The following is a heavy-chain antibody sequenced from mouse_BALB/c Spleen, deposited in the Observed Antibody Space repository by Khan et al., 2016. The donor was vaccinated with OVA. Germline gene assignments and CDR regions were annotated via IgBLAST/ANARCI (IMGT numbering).Heavy chain of an antibody. V-gene: IGHV1-7*01. J-gene: IGHJ3*01. CDR2: IDPSTGYT. Sequence: QVQLQQSGAELVKPGASVKMSCKASGYTFTTHWMHWVKQRPGQGLEWIGYIDPSTGYTDYNQKFKDKASLTTDKSSSTAYMQLSSLTSEDSAVYYCARHELSGIFAYWGHGTLVTVSA. CDR1: GYTFTTHW. CDR3: ARHELSGIFAY. D-gene: IGHD1-1*02.